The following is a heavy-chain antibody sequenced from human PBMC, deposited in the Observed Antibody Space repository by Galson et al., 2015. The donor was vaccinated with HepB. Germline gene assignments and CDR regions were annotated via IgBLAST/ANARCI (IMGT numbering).Heavy chain of an antibody. J-gene: IGHJ3*02. Sequence: SVKVSCKASGGTFSSYAISWVRQAPGQGLEWMGRIIPILDIAKYAQKFQGRVTIAADKSTNTAYMELSSLRSEDTAVYYCARERGTTGADAFDNWGQGTMVTVSS. CDR3: ARERGTTGADAFDN. CDR2: IIPILDIA. V-gene: IGHV1-69*04. CDR1: GGTFSSYA. D-gene: IGHD1-1*01.